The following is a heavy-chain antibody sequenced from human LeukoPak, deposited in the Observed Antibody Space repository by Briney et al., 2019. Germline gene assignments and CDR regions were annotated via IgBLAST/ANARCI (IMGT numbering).Heavy chain of an antibody. CDR2: IRYDGSNK. Sequence: GGSLRLSCAASGFTFSNFAMHWVRQAPGKGLEWASFIRYDGSNKYYADSVKGRFTISRDNSKNTLYLQMNSLRAEDAAVYYCAKTTIVGVTVDAFDIWGQGTMVTVSS. V-gene: IGHV3-30*02. J-gene: IGHJ3*02. CDR3: AKTTIVGVTVDAFDI. CDR1: GFTFSNFA. D-gene: IGHD1-26*01.